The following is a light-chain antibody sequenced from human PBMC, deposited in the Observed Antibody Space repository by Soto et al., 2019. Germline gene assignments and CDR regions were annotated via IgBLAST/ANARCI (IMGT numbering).Light chain of an antibody. Sequence: QSALTQPPSASGSPGQSVTISCTGTSSDVGAYIYVSWYQQHPGKAPKLMIYEVSKRPSGVPDRFSGSKSGNTASLTVSGLQAEDEADYYCSTYAGSNNHVIFGGGTKVTVL. V-gene: IGLV2-8*01. J-gene: IGLJ2*01. CDR2: EVS. CDR3: STYAGSNNHVI. CDR1: SSDVGAYIY.